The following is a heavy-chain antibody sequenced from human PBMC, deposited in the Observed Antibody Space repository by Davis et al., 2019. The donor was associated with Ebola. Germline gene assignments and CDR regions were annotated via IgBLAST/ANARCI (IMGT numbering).Heavy chain of an antibody. CDR1: GFTFSSYS. J-gene: IGHJ4*02. D-gene: IGHD3/OR15-3a*01. CDR2: TKRRADNYDT. CDR3: VGWTYGIPH. Sequence: GESLKISCAASGFTFSSYSMNWVRQAPGKGLEGVGRTKRRADNYDTEYAASVKGRFTIVRDDSKWSLYLQMTSLKTEDTAVYYCVGWTYGIPHWGQGTLVTVSS. V-gene: IGHV3-72*01.